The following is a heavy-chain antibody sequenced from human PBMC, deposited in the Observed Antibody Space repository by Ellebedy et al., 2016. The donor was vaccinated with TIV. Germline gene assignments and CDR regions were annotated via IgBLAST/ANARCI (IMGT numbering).Heavy chain of an antibody. J-gene: IGHJ4*02. CDR2: ISSSSSTI. CDR1: GFTFSSYS. V-gene: IGHV3-48*04. Sequence: GESLKISCAASGFTFSSYSMNWVRQAPGKGLEWLSYISSSSSTIFYADSVKGRFTISRDNAKNTLYLQMNSLRAEDTAVYYCARGRTTGIWGQGTLVTVSS. D-gene: IGHD1-14*01. CDR3: ARGRTTGI.